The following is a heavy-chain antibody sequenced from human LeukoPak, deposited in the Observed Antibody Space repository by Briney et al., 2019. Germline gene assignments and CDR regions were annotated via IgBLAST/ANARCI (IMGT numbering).Heavy chain of an antibody. D-gene: IGHD4-17*01. J-gene: IGHJ6*03. V-gene: IGHV1-2*02. Sequence: ASVKVSCKASGYTFTGYYMHWVRQAPGQGLEWMGWINPNSGGTNYAQKFQGRVTMARDTSISTAYMELSRLRSDDTAVYYCARSYGDYYYYYYYMDVWGKGTTVTVSS. CDR2: INPNSGGT. CDR3: ARSYGDYYYYYYYMDV. CDR1: GYTFTGYY.